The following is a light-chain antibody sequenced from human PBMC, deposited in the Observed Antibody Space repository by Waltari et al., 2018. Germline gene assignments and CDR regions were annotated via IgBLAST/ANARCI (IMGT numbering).Light chain of an antibody. CDR1: QSVSSN. Sequence: EIMMTQSPATLSVSPGERATLSCRASQSVSSNLAWHQQKPGQAPRLLIYGASSRATGIPARFSGRGSGTEFTLTISSLQSEDFAVYYCQQYSSWPPTFGPGTKVDIK. J-gene: IGKJ3*01. CDR3: QQYSSWPPT. V-gene: IGKV3-15*01. CDR2: GAS.